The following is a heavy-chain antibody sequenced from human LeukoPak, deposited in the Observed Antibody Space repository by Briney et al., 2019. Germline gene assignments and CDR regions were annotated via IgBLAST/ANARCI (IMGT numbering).Heavy chain of an antibody. Sequence: PSETLSLTCTVSGGSISNSDYYWSWIRQPPGKGLEWIGYIYYSGSTNYNPSLKSRVTISVDTSKNQFSLKLSSVTAADTAVYYCARIYGDGVTDAFDIWGQGTMVTVSS. D-gene: IGHD4-17*01. CDR3: ARIYGDGVTDAFDI. V-gene: IGHV4-61*05. J-gene: IGHJ3*02. CDR1: GGSISNSDYY. CDR2: IYYSGST.